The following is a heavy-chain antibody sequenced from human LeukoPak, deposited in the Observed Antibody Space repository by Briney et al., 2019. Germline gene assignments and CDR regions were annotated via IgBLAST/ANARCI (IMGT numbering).Heavy chain of an antibody. D-gene: IGHD6-13*01. V-gene: IGHV1-2*02. CDR3: ASSKGIAAAGTRFDY. CDR1: GYTFTGYY. Sequence: GASVKVSCKASGYTFTGYYMHWVRQAPGQGLEWMGWINPNSGGTNYAQKFQGRVTMTRDTSISTAYMELSRLRPDDTAVYYCASSKGIAAAGTRFDYWGQGTLVTVSS. J-gene: IGHJ4*02. CDR2: INPNSGGT.